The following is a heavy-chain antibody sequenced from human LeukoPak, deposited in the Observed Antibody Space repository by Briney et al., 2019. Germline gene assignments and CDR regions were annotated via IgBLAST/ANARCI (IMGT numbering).Heavy chain of an antibody. CDR3: ARTNIVVVPAAMSNYYYYYYMDV. Sequence: GGSLRLSCAASGFTFSTYNMNWVRQAPGKGLEWVSSISSSSSYIYYADSVKGRFTISRDNAKNSLYLQMNSLRAEDTAVYYCARTNIVVVPAAMSNYYYYYYMDVWGKGTTVTVSS. V-gene: IGHV3-21*01. CDR2: ISSSSSYI. D-gene: IGHD2-2*01. CDR1: GFTFSTYN. J-gene: IGHJ6*03.